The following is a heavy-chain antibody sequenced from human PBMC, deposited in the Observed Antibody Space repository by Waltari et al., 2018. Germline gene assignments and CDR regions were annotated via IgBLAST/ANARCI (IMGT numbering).Heavy chain of an antibody. CDR3: ARSHRVAFDI. CDR1: GFTFSSYW. CDR2: NNSDGGST. J-gene: IGHJ3*02. D-gene: IGHD3-10*01. V-gene: IGHV3-74*01. Sequence: EVQLVESGGGLVQPGGSLRLSCAASGFTFSSYWMHWVRQAPGKGLVWVSRNNSDGGSTNYADSVKGRFTISRDNAKNTLYLQMNSLRAEDTAVYYCARSHRVAFDIWGQGTMVTVSS.